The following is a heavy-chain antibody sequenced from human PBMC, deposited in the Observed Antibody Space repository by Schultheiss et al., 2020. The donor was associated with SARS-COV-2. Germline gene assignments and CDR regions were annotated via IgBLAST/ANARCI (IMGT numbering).Heavy chain of an antibody. J-gene: IGHJ4*02. CDR3: ASGPIVVVPAATTQGGYFDY. CDR2: IWYDGSNK. D-gene: IGHD2-2*01. CDR1: GFTFSSYG. Sequence: GGSLRLSCAASGFTFSSYGMHWVRQAPGKGLEWVAVIWYDGSNKYYADSVKGRFTISRDNSKNTLYLQMNSLRAEDTAVYYCASGPIVVVPAATTQGGYFDYWGQGTLVTVSS. V-gene: IGHV3-33*01.